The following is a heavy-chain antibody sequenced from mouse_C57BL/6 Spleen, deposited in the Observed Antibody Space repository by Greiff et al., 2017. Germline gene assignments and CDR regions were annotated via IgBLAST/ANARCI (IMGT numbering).Heavy chain of an antibody. D-gene: IGHD1-1*01. CDR3: ARSIKFITTVVAPMDY. J-gene: IGHJ4*01. CDR2: INPNYGTT. V-gene: IGHV1-39*01. CDR1: GYSFTDYN. Sequence: VQLQQSGPELVQPGASVKISCKASGYSFTDYNMNWVKQSNGKSLEWIGVINPNYGTTSYNQKFKGKATLTVYKSSSTAYMQLNSLTSEDSAVYYCARSIKFITTVVAPMDYWGQGTSVTVSS.